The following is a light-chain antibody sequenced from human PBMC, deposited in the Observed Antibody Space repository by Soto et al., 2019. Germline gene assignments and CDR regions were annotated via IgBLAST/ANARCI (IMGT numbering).Light chain of an antibody. CDR3: YSYAGENLYV. Sequence: QSVLTQPASVSASPGQSITIPCTGTSSDVGSYNLVSWFQRHPGKVPKLLIYEGTKRPPGLSDRFSGSKSGTTASLTISGLQAEDEAHYYCYSYAGENLYVFGTGTKVTVL. CDR2: EGT. V-gene: IGLV2-23*01. J-gene: IGLJ1*01. CDR1: SSDVGSYNL.